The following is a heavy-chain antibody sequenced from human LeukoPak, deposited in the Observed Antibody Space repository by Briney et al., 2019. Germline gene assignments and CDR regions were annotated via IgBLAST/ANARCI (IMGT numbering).Heavy chain of an antibody. V-gene: IGHV3-11*06. J-gene: IGHJ1*01. CDR1: GFTFSNYW. CDR2: ISSSSNYK. Sequence: PGGSLRLSCAASGFTFSNYWMSWIRQAPGKGLEWISYISSSSNYKNYADSVQGRFTISRDNARSSLYLQMNGLRAVDTAVYYCARHGLYDSTDYWTFQHWGQGTLVTVSS. D-gene: IGHD3-22*01. CDR3: ARHGLYDSTDYWTFQH.